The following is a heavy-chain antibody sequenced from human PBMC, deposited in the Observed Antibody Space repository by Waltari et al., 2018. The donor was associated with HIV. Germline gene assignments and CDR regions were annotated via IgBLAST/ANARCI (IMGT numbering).Heavy chain of an antibody. CDR2: ISGSGYST. V-gene: IGHV3-23*01. J-gene: IGHJ6*02. CDR3: VKEHQYSHTWYSFYGMDV. D-gene: IGHD6-13*01. CDR1: GLTVSTYA. Sequence: EVHLLECGGGLVQPGGSLSPSCAASGLTVSTYAVTWVPQAPGKGVAWVSAISGSGYSTYYAESVKGRFTISRDNSKNKLYLQMNSLRAEDTAVYFCVKEHQYSHTWYSFYGMDVWGQGTTVTVSS.